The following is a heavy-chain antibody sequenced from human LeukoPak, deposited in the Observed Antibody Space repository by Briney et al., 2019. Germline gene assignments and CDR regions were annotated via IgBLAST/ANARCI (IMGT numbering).Heavy chain of an antibody. CDR1: GASITRYY. CDR2: LYTNGTV. V-gene: IGHV4-4*07. Sequence: SETLSLTCSVSGASITRYYWTWIRQPVGKGLEWFGRLYTNGTVNYNPSLRSRVTMSRDTSRNQFSLKLTSVTAADTAVYYCARLLGSSGYAGDWYFDLWGPGALVTVSS. CDR3: ARLLGSSGYAGDWYFDL. D-gene: IGHD3-22*01. J-gene: IGHJ2*01.